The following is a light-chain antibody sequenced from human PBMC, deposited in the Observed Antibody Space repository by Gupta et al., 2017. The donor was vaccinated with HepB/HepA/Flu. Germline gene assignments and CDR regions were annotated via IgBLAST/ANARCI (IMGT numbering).Light chain of an antibody. V-gene: IGLV3-25*03. CDR3: QSGDSSGTHQV. Sequence: SYDLTQPPSVSVSPGQTARITCSGDALPKKYAYWYKQKPGQAPVLVIYKDNERPSGIPKRFSGSSSGTIVTLTISGVQAEDEADYYCQSGDSSGTHQVFGGGTKLTVL. J-gene: IGLJ3*02. CDR2: KDN. CDR1: ALPKKY.